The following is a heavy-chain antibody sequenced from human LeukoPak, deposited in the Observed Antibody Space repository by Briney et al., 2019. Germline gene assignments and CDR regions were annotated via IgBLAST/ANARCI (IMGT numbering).Heavy chain of an antibody. CDR1: GGAFSGYY. V-gene: IGHV4-34*01. CDR2: INHSGST. Sequence: SETLSLTCAVYGGAFSGYYWSWIRQPPGKGLEWIGEINHSGSTNYNPSLKSRVTISVDTSKNQFSLKLSSVTAADTAVYYCARAGYSRSARHGAGFDYWGQGTLVTVSS. D-gene: IGHD5-18*01. J-gene: IGHJ4*02. CDR3: ARAGYSRSARHGAGFDY.